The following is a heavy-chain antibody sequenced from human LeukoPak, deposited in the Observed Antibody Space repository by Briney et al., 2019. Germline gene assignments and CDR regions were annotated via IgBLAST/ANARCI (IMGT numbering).Heavy chain of an antibody. D-gene: IGHD3-22*01. Sequence: GGSLRLSCAASGFTFSSYGVHWVRQAPGKGLEWVAVIWYDGSNKYYADSVKGRFTISRDNSKNTLYLQMNSLRAEDTAVYYCARDKYYYDSHADDAFDIWGQGTMVTVSS. V-gene: IGHV3-33*08. J-gene: IGHJ3*02. CDR1: GFTFSSYG. CDR2: IWYDGSNK. CDR3: ARDKYYYDSHADDAFDI.